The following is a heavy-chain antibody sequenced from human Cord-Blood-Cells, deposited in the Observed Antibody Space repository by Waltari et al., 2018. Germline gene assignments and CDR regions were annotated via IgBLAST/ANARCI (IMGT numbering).Heavy chain of an antibody. V-gene: IGHV4-34*01. CDR1: GGSFRGYY. Sequence: QVQLQQWGAGLWKPSETLSLTGAVDGGSFRGYYWSWLRQPPGQVMEWIGEINHSGSTNYNPSLKSRVTISVDTSKNQFSLKLSSVTAADTAVYYCAREHNAFDIWGQGTMVTVSS. CDR2: INHSGST. J-gene: IGHJ3*02. CDR3: AREHNAFDI.